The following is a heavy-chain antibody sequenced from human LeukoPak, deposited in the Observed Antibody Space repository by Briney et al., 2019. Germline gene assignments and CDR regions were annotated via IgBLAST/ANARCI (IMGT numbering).Heavy chain of an antibody. CDR1: GGTFSSYA. J-gene: IGHJ4*02. CDR3: ARAPGMVRGPDY. CDR2: IIPILGIA. Sequence: SVKVSCKASGGTFSSYAISWVRQAPGQGLEWMGRIIPILGIANYAQKFQGRVTITADKSTSTAYMELSSLRSEDTAVYYRARAPGMVRGPDYWGQGTLVTVSS. V-gene: IGHV1-69*04. D-gene: IGHD3-10*01.